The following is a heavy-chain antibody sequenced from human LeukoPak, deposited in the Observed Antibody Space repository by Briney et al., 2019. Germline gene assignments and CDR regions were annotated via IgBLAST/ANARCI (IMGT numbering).Heavy chain of an antibody. D-gene: IGHD2-2*01. CDR2: ISSSSSYI. Sequence: PGGSLRLSCAASGFTFSSYSMHWVRQAPGKGLEWVSSISSSSSYIYYADSVKGRFTISRDNAKNSLYLQMNSLRAEDTAVYYCAREMVVPAARSHIFDYWGQGTLVTVSS. CDR1: GFTFSSYS. CDR3: AREMVVPAARSHIFDY. J-gene: IGHJ4*02. V-gene: IGHV3-21*01.